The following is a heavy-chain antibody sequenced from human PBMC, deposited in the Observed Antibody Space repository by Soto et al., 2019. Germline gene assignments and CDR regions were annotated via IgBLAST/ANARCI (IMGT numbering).Heavy chain of an antibody. D-gene: IGHD3-22*01. J-gene: IGHJ4*02. CDR1: GYSFTSHF. CDR2: INTGNGNT. V-gene: IGHV1-3*04. CDR3: ARDRYYYYDTSGYYSY. Sequence: QVQLVQSGAEVKKPGASMKVSCRTSGYSFTSHFIHWVRQAPGQRLEWMGWINTGNGNTRYSENLEGRVTTTRATSASTVYMELSSLRSEDTAVYYCARDRYYYYDTSGYYSYWGQGTLVTVSS.